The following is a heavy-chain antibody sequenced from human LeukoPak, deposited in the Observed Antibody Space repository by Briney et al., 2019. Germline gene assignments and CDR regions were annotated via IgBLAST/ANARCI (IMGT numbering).Heavy chain of an antibody. CDR2: TYYRSKWYN. Sequence: PSQTLSLTCAISGDSVASNRAAWNWSRQSPSRGLEWLGRTYYRSKWYNDYAVSVKSRITINPDTSKNQFSLQLNSVTPEDTAVYYCARVGGYGASEFDYWGQGTLVTVSS. D-gene: IGHD2-15*01. CDR1: GDSVASNRAA. V-gene: IGHV6-1*01. CDR3: ARVGGYGASEFDY. J-gene: IGHJ4*02.